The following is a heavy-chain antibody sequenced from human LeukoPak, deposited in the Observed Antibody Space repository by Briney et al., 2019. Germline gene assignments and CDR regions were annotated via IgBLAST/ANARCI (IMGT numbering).Heavy chain of an antibody. CDR1: GFTFSSYS. CDR2: ISSSSSTI. J-gene: IGHJ4*02. D-gene: IGHD3-16*02. Sequence: QPGGSLRLSCAASGFTFSSYSMNWVRQAPGKGLEWVSYISSSSSTIYYADSVKGRFTISRDNAKNSLYLQMNSLRAEDTAVYYCARADYVWGSYRYMEYYFDYWGQGTLVTVSS. V-gene: IGHV3-48*01. CDR3: ARADYVWGSYRYMEYYFDY.